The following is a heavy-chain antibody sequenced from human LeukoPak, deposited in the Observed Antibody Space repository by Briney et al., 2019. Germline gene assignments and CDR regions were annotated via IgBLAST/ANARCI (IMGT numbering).Heavy chain of an antibody. CDR1: GFTFSDYY. J-gene: IGHJ4*02. CDR2: ISSSSSVT. V-gene: IGHV3-11*06. CDR3: TRDRRRAMFRGVEGVDY. Sequence: GGSLRLSCAASGFTFSDYYMSWIRQAPGKGLEWVSYISSSSSVTNYADSVKGRFTISRDNAKISLFLQMNGLRAEDTAVYYCTRDRRRAMFRGVEGVDYWGQGTLVTVSS. D-gene: IGHD3-10*01.